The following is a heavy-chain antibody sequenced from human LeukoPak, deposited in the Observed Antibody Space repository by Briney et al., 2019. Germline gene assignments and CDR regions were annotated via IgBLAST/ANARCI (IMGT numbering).Heavy chain of an antibody. D-gene: IGHD6-13*01. CDR1: GGSISSYY. V-gene: IGHV4-4*07. CDR3: ARDRRYSSSWYWFDP. J-gene: IGHJ5*02. CDR2: IYTSGST. Sequence: SETLFLTCTGAGGSISSYYWSWIRHPAGKGLEWIGRIYTSGSTNYNPSLKSRVTMSVDTSKNQFSLKLSSVTAAATAVYYCARDRRYSSSWYWFDPWGQGTLVTVSS.